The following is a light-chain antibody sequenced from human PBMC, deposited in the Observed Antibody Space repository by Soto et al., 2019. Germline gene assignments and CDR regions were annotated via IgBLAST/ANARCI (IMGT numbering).Light chain of an antibody. CDR2: GAS. Sequence: EIEMTQSPATLSVSPGERATLSCRASQSVNSNLAWYQQKPGQAPRLLIYGASTRATGIPARFSGSGSGTEFTLTISSLQSEDFAVYYCQQYNNWPPLTFGGGTKVEIK. V-gene: IGKV3-15*01. CDR1: QSVNSN. CDR3: QQYNNWPPLT. J-gene: IGKJ4*01.